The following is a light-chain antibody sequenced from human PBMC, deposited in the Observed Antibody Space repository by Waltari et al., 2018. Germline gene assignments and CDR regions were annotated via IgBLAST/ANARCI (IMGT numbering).Light chain of an antibody. V-gene: IGKV1-33*01. J-gene: IGKJ3*01. CDR3: QQYDNFPFT. CDR1: NDINNY. CDR2: DTS. Sequence: DIQMTQSPSSLSASIGDRVTITCQASNDINNYLNWYQQRPGKAPKLLIYDTSNLETGVPSRFRGSGSGTDYTFTISSLQPEDIATYYCQQYDNFPFTFGPGTKVDI.